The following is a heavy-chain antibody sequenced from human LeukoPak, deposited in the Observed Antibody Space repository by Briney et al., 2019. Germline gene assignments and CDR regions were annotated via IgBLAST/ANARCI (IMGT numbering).Heavy chain of an antibody. V-gene: IGHV4-4*07. CDR1: GNSFGDYY. CDR3: ARGGYYYDSSGYYYVYYFDY. CDR2: IYTSGST. Sequence: SETLSLTCTVSGNSFGDYYWSWIRQPAGKGLEWIGRIYTSGSTTYNPSLKSRVTISVDTSKNQFSLKLSSVTAADTAVYYCARGGYYYDSSGYYYVYYFDYWGQGTLVTVSS. J-gene: IGHJ4*02. D-gene: IGHD3-22*01.